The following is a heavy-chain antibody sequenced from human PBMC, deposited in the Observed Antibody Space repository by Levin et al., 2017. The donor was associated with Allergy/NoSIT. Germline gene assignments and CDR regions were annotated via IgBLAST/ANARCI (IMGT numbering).Heavy chain of an antibody. CDR1: GFTFSSYS. J-gene: IGHJ6*03. V-gene: IGHV3-48*02. Sequence: ETLSLTCAASGFTFSSYSMNWVRQAPGKGLEWVSYISSSSSTIYYADSVKGRFTISRDNAKNSLYLQMNSLRDEDTAVYYCAGVGLVVTTGYYYMDVWGKGTTVTVSS. CDR3: AGVGLVVTTGYYYMDV. D-gene: IGHD2-21*02. CDR2: ISSSSSTI.